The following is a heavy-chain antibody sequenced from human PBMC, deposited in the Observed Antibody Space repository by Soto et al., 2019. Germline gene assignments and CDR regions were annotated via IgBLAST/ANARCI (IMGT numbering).Heavy chain of an antibody. Sequence: SATLSHTSTFSGGSISSYYWSWIRQPAGKGLEWIGRIYTSGSTNYNPSLKSRVTMSVDTSKNQFSLKLSSVTAADTAVYYCARDYGRSGRRFDPWGQGTLVTVSS. CDR3: ARDYGRSGRRFDP. CDR2: IYTSGST. V-gene: IGHV4-4*07. J-gene: IGHJ5*02. D-gene: IGHD6-19*01. CDR1: GGSISSYY.